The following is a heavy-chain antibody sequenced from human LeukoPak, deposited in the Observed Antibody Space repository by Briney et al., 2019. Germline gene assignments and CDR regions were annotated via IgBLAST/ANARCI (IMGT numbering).Heavy chain of an antibody. V-gene: IGHV4-34*01. Sequence: SSETLSLTCAVYGGSFSGYYWSWIRQPPGKGLEWIGEINHSGSTNYNPSLKSRVTISVDTSKNQFSLKLSSVTAADTAVYYCARAGYGGNGDWFDPWGQGTLVTVSS. CDR3: ARAGYGGNGDWFDP. CDR1: GGSFSGYY. J-gene: IGHJ5*02. D-gene: IGHD4-23*01. CDR2: INHSGST.